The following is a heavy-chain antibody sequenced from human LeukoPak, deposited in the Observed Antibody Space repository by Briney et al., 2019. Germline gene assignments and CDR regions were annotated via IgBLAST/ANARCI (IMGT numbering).Heavy chain of an antibody. CDR2: ITPIFGTA. CDR3: ARVDYISGYSYYYMDV. CDR1: GGTFSSYE. J-gene: IGHJ6*03. V-gene: IGHV1-69*06. Sequence: ASVKVSCKASGGTFSSYEISWVRQAPGQGLEWMGGITPIFGTANYAQKFQGRVTIAADKSTSTAYMELSSLRSEDTAVYYCARVDYISGYSYYYMDVWGKGTTVTVSS. D-gene: IGHD3-10*01.